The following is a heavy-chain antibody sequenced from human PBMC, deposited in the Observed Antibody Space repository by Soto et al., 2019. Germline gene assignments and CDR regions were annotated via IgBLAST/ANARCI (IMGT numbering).Heavy chain of an antibody. D-gene: IGHD3-10*01. J-gene: IGHJ4*02. V-gene: IGHV4-31*03. Sequence: SETLSLTCTVSGGSISSGGYYWSWIRQHPGKGLEWIGYIYYSGSTYCNPSLKSRVTISVDTSKNQFSLKLSSVTAADTAVYYCASVLWFGESYWGQGTLVTVSS. CDR3: ASVLWFGESY. CDR1: GGSISSGGYY. CDR2: IYYSGST.